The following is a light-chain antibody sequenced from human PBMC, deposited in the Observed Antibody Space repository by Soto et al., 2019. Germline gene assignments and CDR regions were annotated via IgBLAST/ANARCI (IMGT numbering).Light chain of an antibody. Sequence: DIQMTQSPSSLSASVGDRVTITCRASQGISNDLAWYQQKPGKVPKLLIYAASTLHPGVPSRFSGSGSGTDFTPPISSLQPEDVATYYCQTYNSAPHAFGQGTRLEIK. CDR2: AAS. CDR3: QTYNSAPHA. CDR1: QGISND. V-gene: IGKV1-27*01. J-gene: IGKJ5*01.